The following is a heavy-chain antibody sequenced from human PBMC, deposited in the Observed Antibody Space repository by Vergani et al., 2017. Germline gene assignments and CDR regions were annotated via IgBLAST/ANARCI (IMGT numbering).Heavy chain of an antibody. CDR2: ISSNGGST. CDR1: GFIFSSYA. D-gene: IGHD3-10*01. CDR3: ARVTRGLFDC. J-gene: IGHJ4*02. V-gene: IGHV3-64*01. Sequence: EVQLVESGGGLVQPGGSLRLSCAASGFIFSSYAMHWVRQAPGKGLEYVSAISSNGGSTYYANSVKGRFTISRDNSKNTLYLQMGSLRAEDMAVYYCARVTRGLFDCWNQGTLVTLSS.